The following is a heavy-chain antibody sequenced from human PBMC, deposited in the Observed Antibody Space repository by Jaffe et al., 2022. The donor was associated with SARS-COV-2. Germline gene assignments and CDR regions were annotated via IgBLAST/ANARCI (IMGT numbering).Heavy chain of an antibody. CDR1: GFIFSSYW. CDR3: ARGRLWSGYYWPIDY. J-gene: IGHJ4*02. CDR2: INQDESEK. Sequence: EVQLVESGGGLVQPGGSLRLSCAASGFIFSSYWMSWVRQAPGKGLEWVANINQDESEKDYVDSVKGRFTISRDSAKNSLYLQMNSLRAEDTAVYYCARGRLWSGYYWPIDYWGQGTLVTVSS. V-gene: IGHV3-7*03. D-gene: IGHD3-3*01.